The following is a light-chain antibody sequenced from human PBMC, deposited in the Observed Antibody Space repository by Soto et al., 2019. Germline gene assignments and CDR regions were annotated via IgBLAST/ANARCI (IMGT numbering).Light chain of an antibody. Sequence: EIVLTQSPGPLFLSLGERATLSARAIQSVSSSYLAWYQQKPGQAPRLLIYAASSMAIGIPDRFSGSGSGTDFTLTISRLEPEDFAVYYCQMYGSTPCTFGGGTKVEI. J-gene: IGKJ4*01. CDR3: QMYGSTPCT. CDR1: QSVSSSY. V-gene: IGKV3-20*01. CDR2: AAS.